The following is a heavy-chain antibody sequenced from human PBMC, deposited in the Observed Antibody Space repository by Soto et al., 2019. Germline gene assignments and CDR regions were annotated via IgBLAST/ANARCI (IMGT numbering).Heavy chain of an antibody. D-gene: IGHD1-26*01. CDR3: ASKGATIVDY. CDR1: GYSISSGYY. CDR2: IYHSGST. J-gene: IGHJ4*02. Sequence: SETLSLTCAVSGYSISSGYYWGWIRQPPGKGLEWIGSIYHSGSTYYNPSLKGRVTISVDTSKNQFSLKLSSVTAADTAVYYCASKGATIVDYWGQGTLVTVSS. V-gene: IGHV4-38-2*01.